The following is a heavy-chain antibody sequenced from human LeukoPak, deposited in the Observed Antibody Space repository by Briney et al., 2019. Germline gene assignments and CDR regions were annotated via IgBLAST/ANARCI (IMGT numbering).Heavy chain of an antibody. CDR1: GFTFSSYG. Sequence: PGGSLRLSCAASGFTFSSYGMHWVRQAPGKGLEWVALIWYDGSNKYHADSAKGRFTISRDNSKNTLYLQMNSLRVEDTAVYYCARPESGNYYFDYWGQGTLVTVSS. J-gene: IGHJ4*02. D-gene: IGHD1-26*01. V-gene: IGHV3-33*01. CDR2: IWYDGSNK. CDR3: ARPESGNYYFDY.